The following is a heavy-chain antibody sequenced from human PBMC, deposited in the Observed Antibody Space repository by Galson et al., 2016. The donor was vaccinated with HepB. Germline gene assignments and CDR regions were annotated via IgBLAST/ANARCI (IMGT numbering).Heavy chain of an antibody. CDR2: IYYSGRA. D-gene: IGHD6-19*01. Sequence: SETLSLTCTVSGGSISSSNHYWGWLRQPPGKGLEWIGNIYYSGRADYNPSLKSRVTVSVDTSKNQFSLKLTSVTAADTATYYCATIRDGSISGWADGGFDYWGQGTLVTVSS. CDR3: ATIRDGSISGWADGGFDY. J-gene: IGHJ4*02. V-gene: IGHV4-39*01. CDR1: GGSISSSNHY.